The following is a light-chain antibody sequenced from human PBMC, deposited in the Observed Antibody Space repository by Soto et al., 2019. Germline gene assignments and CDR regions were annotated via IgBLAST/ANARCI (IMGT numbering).Light chain of an antibody. CDR3: QQYLILPLT. CDR2: DVS. J-gene: IGKJ4*01. CDR1: QDIKNY. Sequence: DVQMTQSPSSLSASVGDRVTISCQAGQDIKNYLNWYQQKPGKAPELLIYDVSTLGTGVPARFSGSRSGTHYTLDISSLESEDVATYYCQQYLILPLTFGGGTKVEIK. V-gene: IGKV1-33*01.